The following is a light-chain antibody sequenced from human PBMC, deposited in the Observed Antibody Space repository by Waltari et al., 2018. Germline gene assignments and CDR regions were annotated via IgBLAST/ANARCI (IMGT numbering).Light chain of an antibody. CDR2: AAS. V-gene: IGKV1-12*01. Sequence: DIQMTQSPSSVSASVGDRVTITCRASQGIRSWLAWYQQKPRKAPKLLIYAASSLQSGVPSRFSGSGSGTDFTLTISSLQPEDFATYYCQQANSFPWTFGQGTKVEIK. CDR1: QGIRSW. CDR3: QQANSFPWT. J-gene: IGKJ1*01.